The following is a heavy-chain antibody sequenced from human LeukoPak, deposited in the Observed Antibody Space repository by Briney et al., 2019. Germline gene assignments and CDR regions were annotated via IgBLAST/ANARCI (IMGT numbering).Heavy chain of an antibody. Sequence: ASVTVSCKASGYTFTSYGISWVRQAPGQGLEWMGWISAYNGNTNYAQKLQGRVTMTTDTSTSTAYMELRSLRSDDTAVYYCARDRAYYDILTGYYTFDYWGQGTLVTVSS. CDR3: ARDRAYYDILTGYYTFDY. CDR2: ISAYNGNT. V-gene: IGHV1-18*01. J-gene: IGHJ4*02. D-gene: IGHD3-9*01. CDR1: GYTFTSYG.